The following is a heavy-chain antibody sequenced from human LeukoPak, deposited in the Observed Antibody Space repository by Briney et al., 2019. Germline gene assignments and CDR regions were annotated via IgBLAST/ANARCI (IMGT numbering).Heavy chain of an antibody. J-gene: IGHJ4*02. V-gene: IGHV3-23*01. CDR2: ISGSGNTT. D-gene: IGHD6-6*01. Sequence: TGGSLRLSCAASGFTFNNYAMSWVRQAPGTGLEWISSISGSGNTTFYRDSVKGRFTIYRDNSKNTLYLHISDLRAEDTALYYCAKERTGRRSLYFVFWGQGAPVTVSS. CDR1: GFTFNNYA. CDR3: AKERTGRRSLYFVF.